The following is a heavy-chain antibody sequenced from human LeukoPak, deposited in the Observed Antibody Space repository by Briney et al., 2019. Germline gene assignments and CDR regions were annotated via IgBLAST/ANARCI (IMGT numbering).Heavy chain of an antibody. CDR2: IVVGSGNT. J-gene: IGHJ4*02. CDR1: GFTFTSSA. Sequence: GTPVKVSCKASGFTFTSSAVQWVRQARGQRLEWIGWIVVGSGNTNYAQKFQERVTITRDMSTSTAYMELSSLRSEDTAVYYCAADRSGWYYFDYWGQGTLVTVSS. V-gene: IGHV1-58*01. D-gene: IGHD6-19*01. CDR3: AADRSGWYYFDY.